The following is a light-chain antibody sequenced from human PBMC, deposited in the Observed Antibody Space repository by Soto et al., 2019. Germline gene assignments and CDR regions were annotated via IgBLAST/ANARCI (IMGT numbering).Light chain of an antibody. V-gene: IGKV3-20*01. CDR1: QSVSNNY. J-gene: IGKJ4*01. CDR3: QHYYERPLT. CDR2: GAS. Sequence: EIVLTQSPGTLSLSAGEGANLXRRPSQSVSNNYLAWYQQKPGQAPRLLIYGASNRATGIPDRFSGSGSGTDFTLTISRLEPEDFAVYFCQHYYERPLTFGGGTKVDIK.